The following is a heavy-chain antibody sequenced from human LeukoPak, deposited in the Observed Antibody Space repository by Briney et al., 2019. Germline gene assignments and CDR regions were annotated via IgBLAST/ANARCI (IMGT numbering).Heavy chain of an antibody. J-gene: IGHJ3*02. CDR3: ARPLTDGAFDI. V-gene: IGHV4-59*01. CDR2: IYYSGST. CDR1: GGSISSYY. D-gene: IGHD3-16*01. Sequence: SETLSLTCTVSGGSISSYYWSWIRQPPGKGLEWIGYIYYSGSTNYNPSLKSRVTVSVDTSKNQFSLKLSSVTAADTPVYYCARPLTDGAFDIWGPGTIVTVSS.